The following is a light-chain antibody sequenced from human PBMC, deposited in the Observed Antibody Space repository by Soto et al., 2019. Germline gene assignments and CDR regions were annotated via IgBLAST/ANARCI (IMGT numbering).Light chain of an antibody. J-gene: IGKJ5*01. CDR2: GAS. V-gene: IGKV3-20*01. Sequence: EIVLTQSPGTLSLSPGERATLSCRASQSVSSSYLAWYQQKPGQAPRLLIYGASSRATGIPDRFSGSGSGTDFTLTISRLEPEDFAVYYCQQYGSQGITFGKGTRLEIK. CDR1: QSVSSSY. CDR3: QQYGSQGIT.